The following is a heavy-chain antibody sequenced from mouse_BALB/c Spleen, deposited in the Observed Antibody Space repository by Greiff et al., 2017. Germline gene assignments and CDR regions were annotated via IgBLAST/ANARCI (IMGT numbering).Heavy chain of an antibody. CDR1: GFSLTGYG. CDR2: IWGDGST. Sequence: VKLVESGPGLVAPSQSLSITCTASGFSLTGYGVNWVRQPPGKGLEWLGMIWGDGSTDYNSALKSRLSISKDNSKSQVFLKMNSLQTDDTARYYCARGVDYLYYAMDYWGQGTSVTVSS. J-gene: IGHJ4*01. D-gene: IGHD2-4*01. CDR3: ARGVDYLYYAMDY. V-gene: IGHV2-6-7*01.